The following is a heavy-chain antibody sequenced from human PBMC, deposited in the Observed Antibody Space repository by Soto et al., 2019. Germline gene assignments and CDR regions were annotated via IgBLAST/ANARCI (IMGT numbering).Heavy chain of an antibody. D-gene: IGHD3-22*01. CDR2: IIPIFGTA. CDR3: ARAPDYYDSSGYYYWTARGAFYI. J-gene: IGHJ3*02. CDR1: GGTFSSYA. V-gene: IGHV1-69*13. Sequence: SVKVSCKASGGTFSSYAISWVRQAPGQGLEWMGGIIPIFGTANYAQKFQGRVTITADESTSTAYMELSSLRSEDTAVYYCARAPDYYDSSGYYYWTARGAFYIWG.